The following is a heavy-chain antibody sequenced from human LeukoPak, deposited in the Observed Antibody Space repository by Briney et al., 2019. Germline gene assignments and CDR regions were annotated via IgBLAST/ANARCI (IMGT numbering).Heavy chain of an antibody. J-gene: IGHJ3*02. V-gene: IGHV3-7*01. CDR2: IKQDGSEK. CDR3: ARDVAGYSYGDDAFDI. D-gene: IGHD5-18*01. Sequence: GGSLRLSCAASGFTFSSYWMSWVRQAPGKGLEWVANIKQDGSEKYYVDSVKGRFTISRYNAKNSPYLQMNSLRAEDTAVYYCARDVAGYSYGDDAFDIWGQGTMVTVSS. CDR1: GFTFSSYW.